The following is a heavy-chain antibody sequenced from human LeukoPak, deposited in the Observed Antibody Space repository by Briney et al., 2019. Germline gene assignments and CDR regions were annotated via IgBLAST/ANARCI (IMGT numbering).Heavy chain of an antibody. Sequence: SETLSLTCAVYGGSFSGYYWSWIRQPPRKGLEWIGEINHSGSTNYNPSLKSRVTISVDTSKNQFSLKLSSVTAADTAVYYCARGRRKVDVWGKGTTVTVSS. CDR2: INHSGST. CDR3: ARGRRKVDV. CDR1: GGSFSGYY. V-gene: IGHV4-34*01. J-gene: IGHJ6*04.